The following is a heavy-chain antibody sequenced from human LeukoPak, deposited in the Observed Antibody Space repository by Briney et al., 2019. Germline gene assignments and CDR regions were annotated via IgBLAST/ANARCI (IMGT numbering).Heavy chain of an antibody. V-gene: IGHV4-39*07. D-gene: IGHD5-18*01. CDR2: IYYSGST. J-gene: IGHJ5*02. CDR3: ARGGSTAMVMPETNWFDP. Sequence: SETLSLTCTVPGGSISSSSYYWGWIRQPPGKGLEWIGSIYYSGSTYYNPSLKSRVTISVDTSKNQFSLKLSSVTAADTAVYYCARGGSTAMVMPETNWFDPWGQGTLVTVSS. CDR1: GGSISSSSYY.